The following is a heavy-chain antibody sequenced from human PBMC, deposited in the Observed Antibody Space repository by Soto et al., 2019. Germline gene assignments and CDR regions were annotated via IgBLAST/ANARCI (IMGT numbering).Heavy chain of an antibody. CDR2: IYHCGST. J-gene: IGHJ6*02. Sequence: QVQLQEWGPGLVNPSGTLSLTCAVSGGSISSSNCWTWFRQPPGKGLKWIGEIYHCGSTNYNPSLKRGVTISVDKSKNQFSLKVTSVTAADTAVYYCAILLRSTDGMAVWGQGTTVTVSS. V-gene: IGHV4-4*02. CDR3: AILLRSTDGMAV. CDR1: GGSISSSNC. D-gene: IGHD3-3*01.